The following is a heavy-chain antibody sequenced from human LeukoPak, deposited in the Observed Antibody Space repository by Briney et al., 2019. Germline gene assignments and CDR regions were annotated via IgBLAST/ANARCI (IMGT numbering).Heavy chain of an antibody. V-gene: IGHV3-30*01. D-gene: IGHD3-10*01. Sequence: HPGRSLRLSCAASGFTFSRNVMHWVRQAPGKGLERVALTSYDGNNKFYADSVKGRFTISRDNSRNTLYLQMNSLRGEDAAVYSCARGGIPTGPYYYFYYMDVWGKGTAVTVSS. CDR2: TSYDGNNK. CDR1: GFTFSRNV. CDR3: ARGGIPTGPYYYFYYMDV. J-gene: IGHJ6*03.